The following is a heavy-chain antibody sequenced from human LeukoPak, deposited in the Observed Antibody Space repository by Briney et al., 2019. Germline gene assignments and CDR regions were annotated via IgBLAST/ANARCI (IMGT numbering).Heavy chain of an antibody. J-gene: IGHJ4*02. D-gene: IGHD3-10*01. Sequence: SETLSLTCTVSGYSISSGYYWGWLRQPPGKGLEWIGSIYHSGSTYYNPSLKSRVTISVDTSKNQFSLKLSSVTAADTAVYYCVYYGSGSYVDYWGQGTLVTVSS. CDR1: GYSISSGYY. CDR2: IYHSGST. V-gene: IGHV4-38-2*02. CDR3: VYYGSGSYVDY.